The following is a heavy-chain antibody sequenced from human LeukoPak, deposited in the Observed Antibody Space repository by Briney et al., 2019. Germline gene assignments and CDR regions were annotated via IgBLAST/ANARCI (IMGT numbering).Heavy chain of an antibody. CDR2: IIPIFGTA. Sequence: SVKVSCNASGGTFSSYAISWVRQASGQGLEWMGGIIPIFGTANYAQKFQGRVTITADESTSTAYMELSSLRSEDTAVYYCARENRQKEYSSSSGGYYYYMDVWGKGTTVTVSS. J-gene: IGHJ6*03. CDR3: ARENRQKEYSSSSGGYYYYMDV. CDR1: GGTFSSYA. D-gene: IGHD6-6*01. V-gene: IGHV1-69*13.